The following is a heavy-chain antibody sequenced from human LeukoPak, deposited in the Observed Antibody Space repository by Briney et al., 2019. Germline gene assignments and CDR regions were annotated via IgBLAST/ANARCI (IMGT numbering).Heavy chain of an antibody. CDR2: IKQDGSEK. CDR1: GFTFSSYW. V-gene: IGHV3-7*01. CDR3: ARSNWGSSNWFDP. J-gene: IGHJ5*02. D-gene: IGHD7-27*01. Sequence: GGSLRLSCAASGFTFSSYWMNWVRLAPGKGLEWVANIKQDGSEKYYWDSVKGRFTISRDNAKNSLYLQMNSLRAGDTAVYYCARSNWGSSNWFDPWGQGTLVTVSS.